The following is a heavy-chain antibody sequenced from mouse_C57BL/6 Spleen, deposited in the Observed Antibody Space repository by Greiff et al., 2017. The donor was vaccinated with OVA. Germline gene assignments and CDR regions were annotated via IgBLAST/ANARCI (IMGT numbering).Heavy chain of an antibody. V-gene: IGHV5-17*01. CDR1: GFTFSDYG. CDR3: ARRDYDYDGNYDYAMDY. D-gene: IGHD2-4*01. J-gene: IGHJ4*01. CDR2: ISSGSSTI. Sequence: EVHLVESGGGLVKPGGSLKLSCAASGFTFSDYGMHWVRQAPEKGLEWVAYISSGSSTIYYADTVKGRFTISRDNAKNTLFLQMTSLRSEDTAMYYCARRDYDYDGNYDYAMDYWGQGTSVTVSS.